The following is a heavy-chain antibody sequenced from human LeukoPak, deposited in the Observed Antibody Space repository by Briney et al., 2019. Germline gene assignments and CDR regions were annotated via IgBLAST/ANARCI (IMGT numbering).Heavy chain of an antibody. D-gene: IGHD3-22*01. CDR2: ISSSSSYI. CDR1: GFTFSSYS. J-gene: IGHJ4*02. Sequence: PGGSLRLSCAASGFTFSSYSMNWVRQAPGKGLEGVSSISSSSSYIYYADSVKGRFTISRDNAKNSLYLQMNSLRAEDTAVYYCARDRLPNYYDSSGYCFDYWGQGTLVTVSS. CDR3: ARDRLPNYYDSSGYCFDY. V-gene: IGHV3-21*01.